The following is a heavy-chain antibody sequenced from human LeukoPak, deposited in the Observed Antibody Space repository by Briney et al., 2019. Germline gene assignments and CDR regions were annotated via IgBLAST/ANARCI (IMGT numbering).Heavy chain of an antibody. V-gene: IGHV3-9*03. CDR3: AKGSDDSSGYYYVGHFDY. J-gene: IGHJ4*02. D-gene: IGHD3-22*01. CDR1: GFTFDNYA. Sequence: QPGGSLRLSCAACGFTFDNYAMHWVRQAPGKGLEWVTGISWNSGSIGYADSVKGRFTISRDNARNSLYLQMNSLRAEDMALYYCAKGSDDSSGYYYVGHFDYWGQGTLVTVSS. CDR2: ISWNSGSI.